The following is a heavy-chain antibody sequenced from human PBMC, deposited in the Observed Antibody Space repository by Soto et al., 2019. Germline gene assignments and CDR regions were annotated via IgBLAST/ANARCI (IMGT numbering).Heavy chain of an antibody. J-gene: IGHJ4*02. V-gene: IGHV3-23*01. CDR1: GFTFSSYA. Sequence: GESLKISCAASGFTFSSYAMSWVRQAPGKGLEWVSASSGSGGSTYYEDAVKGRFTISRDNSKNTLYLQMNSLRAEDTAVYYCATSTPVGRAGTTPLDYWGQGTLVTVSS. CDR3: ATSTPVGRAGTTPLDY. CDR2: SSGSGGST. D-gene: IGHD6-13*01.